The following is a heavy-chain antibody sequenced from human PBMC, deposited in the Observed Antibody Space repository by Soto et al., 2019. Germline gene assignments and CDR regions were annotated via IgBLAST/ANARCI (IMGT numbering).Heavy chain of an antibody. J-gene: IGHJ6*02. CDR2: ISGSGGST. V-gene: IGHV3-23*01. Sequence: PGGSLRLSCAASGFTFSSYAMSWVRQAPGKGLEWVSAISGSGGSTYYADSVKGRFTISRDNSKNTLYLQMNSLRAEDTAVYYCAKDFYSSGWYRYYYGMDVWGQGTTVTVSS. CDR3: AKDFYSSGWYRYYYGMDV. D-gene: IGHD6-19*01. CDR1: GFTFSSYA.